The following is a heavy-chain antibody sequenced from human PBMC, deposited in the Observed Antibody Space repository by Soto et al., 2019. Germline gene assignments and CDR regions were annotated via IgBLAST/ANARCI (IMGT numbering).Heavy chain of an antibody. V-gene: IGHV1-18*01. CDR1: CSNFTRDC. CDR2: IRAYNGNT. CDR3: AREGCSSWSRGLDY. D-gene: IGHD6-13*01. J-gene: IGHJ4*02. Sequence: ASEEVSTKASCSNFTRDCIIRMRQAPRQGLEWTGWIRAYNGNTNYAQKLPTRITMTTDTSTITAYMERRSLRSDDTAVYYCAREGCSSWSRGLDYWGQGTLFTVSS.